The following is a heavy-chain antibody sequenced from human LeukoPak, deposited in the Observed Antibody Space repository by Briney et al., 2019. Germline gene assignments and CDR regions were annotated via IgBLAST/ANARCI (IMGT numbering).Heavy chain of an antibody. CDR3: ARGYYYDSSGYYLAY. Sequence: SETLSLTCTVSGGSISSYYWSWIRQPPGKGLEWIGEINHSGSTNYNPSLKSRVTISVDTSKNQFSLKLSSVTAADTAVYYCARGYYYDSSGYYLAYWGQGTLVSVSS. D-gene: IGHD3-22*01. CDR2: INHSGST. CDR1: GGSISSYY. V-gene: IGHV4-34*01. J-gene: IGHJ4*02.